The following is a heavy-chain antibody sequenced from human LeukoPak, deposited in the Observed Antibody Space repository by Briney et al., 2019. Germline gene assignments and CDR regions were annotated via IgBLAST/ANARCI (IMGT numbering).Heavy chain of an antibody. V-gene: IGHV3-7*01. CDR2: IKQDGSEK. D-gene: IGHD3-22*01. CDR1: GFTFSSYW. Sequence: GSLRLSCAASGFTFSSYWMSWVRQAPGKGLEWVANIKQDGSEKYYVDSVKGRFTISRDNAKNSLYLQMNSLRAEDTAVYYCARSRYDSSGYYGIIGNWGQGTLVTVSS. J-gene: IGHJ4*02. CDR3: ARSRYDSSGYYGIIGN.